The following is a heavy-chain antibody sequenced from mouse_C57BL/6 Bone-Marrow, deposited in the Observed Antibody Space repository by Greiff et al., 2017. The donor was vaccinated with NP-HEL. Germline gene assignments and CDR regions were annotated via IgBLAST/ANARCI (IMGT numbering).Heavy chain of an antibody. CDR1: GYSITSGYY. D-gene: IGHD4-1*01. V-gene: IGHV3-6*01. CDR2: ISYDGSN. Sequence: DVKLQESGPGLVKPSQSLSLTCSVTGYSITSGYYWNWIRQFPGNKLEWMGYISYDGSNNYNPSLKNRISITRDTSKNQFFLKLNSVTTEDTATYYCARLGTGLFAYWGQGTLVTVSA. J-gene: IGHJ3*01. CDR3: ARLGTGLFAY.